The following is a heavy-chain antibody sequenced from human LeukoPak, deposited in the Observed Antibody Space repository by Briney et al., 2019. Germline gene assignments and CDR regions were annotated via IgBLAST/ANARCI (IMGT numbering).Heavy chain of an antibody. V-gene: IGHV4-61*02. CDR1: GGSISSGSYY. CDR3: ARGDYYDSSGLGDAFDI. CDR2: IYTSGST. Sequence: TLSLTCTVSGGSISSGSYYWSWIRQPAGRGLEWIGRIYTSGSTNYNPSLKSRVTISVDTSKNQFSLKLSSVTAADTAVYYCARGDYYDSSGLGDAFDIWGQGTMVTVSS. J-gene: IGHJ3*02. D-gene: IGHD3-22*01.